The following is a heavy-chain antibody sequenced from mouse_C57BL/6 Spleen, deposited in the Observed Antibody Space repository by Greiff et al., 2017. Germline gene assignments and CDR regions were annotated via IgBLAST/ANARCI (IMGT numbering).Heavy chain of an antibody. D-gene: IGHD2-3*01. CDR3: ARDFDGYYFDY. Sequence: VQLQEPGAELVRPGTSVKVSCKASGYAFTNYLIEWVKQRPGQGLEWIGVINPGSGGTNYNEKFKGKATLTADTSSSTAYMQRSSLTSEDSAVYFCARDFDGYYFDYWGQGTTLTVSS. V-gene: IGHV1-54*01. CDR1: GYAFTNYL. J-gene: IGHJ2*01. CDR2: INPGSGGT.